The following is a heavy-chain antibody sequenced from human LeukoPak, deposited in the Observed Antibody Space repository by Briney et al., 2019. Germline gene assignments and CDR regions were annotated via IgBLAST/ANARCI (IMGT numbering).Heavy chain of an antibody. CDR1: GYTFTSYG. J-gene: IGHJ4*02. D-gene: IGHD4-17*01. CDR2: ISAYNGNT. CDR3: ARVRYGDSYYFDY. Sequence: AASVKVSCKASGYTFTSYGISWVRQAPGQGLEWMGWISAYNGNTNYAQKFQGRVTMTRDTSISTAYMELSRLRSDDTAVYYCARVRYGDSYYFDYWGQGTLVTVSS. V-gene: IGHV1-18*01.